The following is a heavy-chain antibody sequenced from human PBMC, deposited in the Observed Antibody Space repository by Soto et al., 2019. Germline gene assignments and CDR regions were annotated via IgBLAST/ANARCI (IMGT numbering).Heavy chain of an antibody. V-gene: IGHV1-69*13. J-gene: IGHJ4*02. Sequence: ASVKVSCKASGFTFTSYGFSWVRQAPGQGLEWMGGIIAIFGKANYAQKFQGRVTITADESTSTAYMELSSLRSEDTAVYYCARTLAARPKNFDYWGQGTLVTVSS. CDR3: ARTLAARPKNFDY. CDR1: GFTFTSYG. CDR2: IIAIFGKA. D-gene: IGHD6-6*01.